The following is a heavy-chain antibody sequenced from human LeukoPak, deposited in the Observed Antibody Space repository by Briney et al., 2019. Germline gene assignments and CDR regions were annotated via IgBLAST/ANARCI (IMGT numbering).Heavy chain of an antibody. CDR1: GFTFSSYA. V-gene: IGHV3-23*01. CDR3: ASSGDYYGSGSYHPYFDY. J-gene: IGHJ4*02. CDR2: ISGSGGST. D-gene: IGHD3-10*01. Sequence: PGGSLRLSCAASGFTFSSYAMSWVRQAPGKGLEWVSAISGSGGSTYYADSVKGRFTISRDNSKNTLYLQMNSLRAEDTAVYYCASSGDYYGSGSYHPYFDYWGQGTLVTVSS.